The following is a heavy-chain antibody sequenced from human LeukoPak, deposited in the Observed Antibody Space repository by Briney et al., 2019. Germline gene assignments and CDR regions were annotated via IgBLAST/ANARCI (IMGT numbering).Heavy chain of an antibody. CDR3: ARGRMVAVTYWFDP. Sequence: ASVKVSCKASGYTFTSYEINWVRQATGQGLEWMGWINPKRGNTGYEQQFQGRVPMTRNTSISTAYMKLSSLRSEDPPVFYCARGRMVAVTYWFDPRGQGTLVTVSS. D-gene: IGHD2-15*01. V-gene: IGHV1-8*01. CDR2: INPKRGNT. J-gene: IGHJ5*02. CDR1: GYTFTSYE.